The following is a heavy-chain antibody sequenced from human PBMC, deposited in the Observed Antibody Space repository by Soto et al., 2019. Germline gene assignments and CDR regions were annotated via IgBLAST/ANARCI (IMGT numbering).Heavy chain of an antibody. D-gene: IGHD5-12*01. CDR3: ARGGTIAVTTIGDY. J-gene: IGHJ4*01. CDR1: GFTFSSSA. Sequence: GGSLRLSCAASGFTFSSSAMTWVRQAPGKGLEWLSVISSSSSTIYYADSVKGRFTISRDNAKNSLYLQMNSLRDNDTAMYYCARGGTIAVTTIGDYWGQGTLVTVSS. CDR2: ISSSSSTI. V-gene: IGHV3-48*02.